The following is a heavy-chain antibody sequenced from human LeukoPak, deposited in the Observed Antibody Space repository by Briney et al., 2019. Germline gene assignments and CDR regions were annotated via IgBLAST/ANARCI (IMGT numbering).Heavy chain of an antibody. V-gene: IGHV1-2*02. Sequence: ASVKVSCKASGYTFTGYYMHWVRQAPGQGLEWMGWINPNSGGTNYAQKFQGRVTMTRDTSISTAYMELSRLRSDDTAVYCCARVPGKYYYGSGSKYYYYYGMDVWGQGTTVTVSS. D-gene: IGHD3-10*01. CDR1: GYTFTGYY. CDR3: ARVPGKYYYGSGSKYYYYYGMDV. CDR2: INPNSGGT. J-gene: IGHJ6*02.